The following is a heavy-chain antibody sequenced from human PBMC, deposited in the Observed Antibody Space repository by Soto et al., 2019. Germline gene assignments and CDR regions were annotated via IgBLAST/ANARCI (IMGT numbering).Heavy chain of an antibody. Sequence: QVQLVQSGAEVKKPGAAVKVSCKASGSTFTSYGFSWVRQAPGQVLEWMGWISAYTGNTKYAQNLQGRVRMHSDTSTITDSLGLRSLRADELPVCDCARWCGALHYYGMYVWGQG. J-gene: IGHJ6*02. CDR2: ISAYTGNT. CDR1: GSTFTSYG. CDR3: ARWCGALHYYGMYV. D-gene: IGHD3-10*01. V-gene: IGHV1-18*03.